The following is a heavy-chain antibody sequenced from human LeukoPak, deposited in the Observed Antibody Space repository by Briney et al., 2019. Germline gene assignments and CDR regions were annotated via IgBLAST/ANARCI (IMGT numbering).Heavy chain of an antibody. CDR2: IYPGDSDT. J-gene: IGHJ4*02. CDR1: GYSFTSYW. V-gene: IGHV5-51*01. Sequence: GESLKISCKGSGYSFTSYWIGWVRQMPGKGLEWMGIIYPGDSDTRYSPSFQGQVTISADKSISTAYLQWSSLKASDTAMYYCARLKGRRDGYTRGPPFDYWGQGTLVTVSS. D-gene: IGHD5-24*01. CDR3: ARLKGRRDGYTRGPPFDY.